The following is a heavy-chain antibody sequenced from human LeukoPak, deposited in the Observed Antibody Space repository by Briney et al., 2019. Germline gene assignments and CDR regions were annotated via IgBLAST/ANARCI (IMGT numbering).Heavy chain of an antibody. D-gene: IGHD1-26*01. Sequence: ASVKVSCKASGYTFTGFYLHWVRQAPGQGLEWMGWINPITGGTKYAQRFQGRVTMTRDTSISTVYMELNRLKSDDTAVYYCASSPYSGSYEEIDYWGQGTLVTVSS. J-gene: IGHJ4*02. CDR2: INPITGGT. CDR1: GYTFTGFY. V-gene: IGHV1-2*02. CDR3: ASSPYSGSYEEIDY.